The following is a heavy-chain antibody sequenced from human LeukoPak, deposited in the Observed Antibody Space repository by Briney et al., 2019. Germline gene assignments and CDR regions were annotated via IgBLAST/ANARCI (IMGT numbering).Heavy chain of an antibody. CDR3: AKSYYYGSGSFYDHYFDY. D-gene: IGHD3-10*01. CDR2: ISGSGGST. CDR1: GFTFSSYA. V-gene: IGHV3-23*01. Sequence: GRSLRLSCAASGFTFSSYAMSWVRQAPGKGLEWVSAISGSGGSTYFADSVKGRFTISRDNSKNTVYLQMNSLRPEDTAVYYCAKSYYYGSGSFYDHYFDYWGQGTLVTVSS. J-gene: IGHJ4*02.